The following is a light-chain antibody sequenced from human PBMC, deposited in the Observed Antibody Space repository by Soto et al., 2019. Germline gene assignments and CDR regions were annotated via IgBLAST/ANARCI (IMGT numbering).Light chain of an antibody. CDR3: QQYNIWRSIS. CDR1: QSVSSSY. CDR2: GAS. Sequence: EVVLTQSPGTLSLCPGERATLSCRAGQSVSSSYLAWYQQKPGQAPRLLIYGASNRATGIPDRFSGSGSGTDFPLTISSLQSEDFAVYYCQQYNIWRSISFGQGTRLEI. V-gene: IGKV3-20*01. J-gene: IGKJ5*01.